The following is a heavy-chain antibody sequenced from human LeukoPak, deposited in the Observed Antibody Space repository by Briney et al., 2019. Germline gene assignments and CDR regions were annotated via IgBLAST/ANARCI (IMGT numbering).Heavy chain of an antibody. CDR2: INAGNGNT. CDR3: ARVYDILTGYYGLGY. V-gene: IGHV1-3*01. J-gene: IGHJ4*02. CDR1: GYTFTSYA. D-gene: IGHD3-9*01. Sequence: ASVKVSCKASGYTFTSYAMHWVRQAPGQRLAWMGWINAGNGNTKYSQKFQGRVTITRDTSASTAYMELSSLRSEDTAVYYCARVYDILTGYYGLGYWGQGTLVTVSS.